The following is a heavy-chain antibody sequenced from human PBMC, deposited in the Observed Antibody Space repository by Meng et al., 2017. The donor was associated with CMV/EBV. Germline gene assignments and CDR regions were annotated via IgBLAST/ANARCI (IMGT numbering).Heavy chain of an antibody. CDR2: IYSGGST. Sequence: GESLKISCAASGFTVSSNYMSWVRQAPGKGLEWVSVIYSGGSTYYADSVKGRFTISRDNSKNTLYLQMNSLGAEDTAVYYCASDGGQYDYWGQGTLVTVSS. CDR1: GFTVSSNY. D-gene: IGHD4-23*01. V-gene: IGHV3-53*01. CDR3: ASDGGQYDY. J-gene: IGHJ4*02.